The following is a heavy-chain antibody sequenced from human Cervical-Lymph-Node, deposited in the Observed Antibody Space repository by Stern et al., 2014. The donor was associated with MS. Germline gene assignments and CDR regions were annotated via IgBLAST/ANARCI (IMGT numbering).Heavy chain of an antibody. J-gene: IGHJ4*02. Sequence: QDQLVQSGAEVKKPGASVKLSCTASGYTFTSYYMHRQRKPHAPGLELMGIINPRGGRPNYAQTFPGRVPMTMDTSTSTVYMELSSLRSEDTAVYYCARVSAWSGSNFYYWGQGTLVTVSS. CDR3: ARVSAWSGSNFYY. CDR1: GYTFTSYY. CDR2: INPRGGRP. D-gene: IGHD3-3*01. V-gene: IGHV1-46*01.